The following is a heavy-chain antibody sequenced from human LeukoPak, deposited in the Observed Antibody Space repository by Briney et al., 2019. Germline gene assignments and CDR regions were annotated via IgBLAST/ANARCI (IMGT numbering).Heavy chain of an antibody. CDR3: ARVGSSGSYNEDY. J-gene: IGHJ4*02. CDR1: GFTFSSYS. CDR2: ISSSSTYI. D-gene: IGHD1-26*01. V-gene: IGHV3-21*01. Sequence: GGSLRLSCAASGFTFSSYSMNWVRQAPGKGLEGVSSISSSSTYIHYADSVKGRFTISRDNAKNSLYLQMNTLRAEDTAVYYCARVGSSGSYNEDYWGQGTLVTVPS.